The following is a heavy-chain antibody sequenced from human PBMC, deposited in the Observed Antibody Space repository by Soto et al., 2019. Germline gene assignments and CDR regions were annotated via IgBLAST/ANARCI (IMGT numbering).Heavy chain of an antibody. Sequence: ASVKVSCXASGSTFTTYDSNWVRQATGQGLEWMGGMNPIFGTANYAQKFQGRVTITADESTSTAYMELSSLRSEDTAVYYCARAVLYSYGYDYWGQGTLVTVSS. D-gene: IGHD5-18*01. CDR1: GSTFTTYD. V-gene: IGHV1-69*13. J-gene: IGHJ4*02. CDR3: ARAVLYSYGYDY. CDR2: MNPIFGTA.